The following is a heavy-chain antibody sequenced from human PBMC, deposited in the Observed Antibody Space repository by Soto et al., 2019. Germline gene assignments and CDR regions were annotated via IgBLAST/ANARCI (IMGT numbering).Heavy chain of an antibody. D-gene: IGHD2-21*02. CDR3: AIHIVVVSADYNWFDP. CDR1: GGTFSSYA. Sequence: QVQLVQSGAEVKKPGSSVKVSCKASGGTFSSYAISWVRQAPGQGLEWMGGIIPIFGTANYAQKFQGRVTINADESTSRAYIELSSLRSEDTAVYYVAIHIVVVSADYNWFDPWGQGTLVTVSS. J-gene: IGHJ5*02. CDR2: IIPIFGTA. V-gene: IGHV1-69*12.